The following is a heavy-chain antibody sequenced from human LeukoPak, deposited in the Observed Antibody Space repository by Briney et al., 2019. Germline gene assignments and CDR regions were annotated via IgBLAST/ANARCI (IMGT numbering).Heavy chain of an antibody. J-gene: IGHJ4*02. CDR3: ARAAGQLWIFDY. D-gene: IGHD5-18*01. CDR2: ISYDGNNK. CDR1: GFTFSSYP. V-gene: IGHV3-30-3*01. Sequence: GRSLRLSCAASGFTFSSYPMHWVRQAPGKGLEWVAVISYDGNNKYYADSVKGRFTIARDNSKDALYLQMNSLRAEDTAVYYCARAAGQLWIFDYWGQGTLVTVSS.